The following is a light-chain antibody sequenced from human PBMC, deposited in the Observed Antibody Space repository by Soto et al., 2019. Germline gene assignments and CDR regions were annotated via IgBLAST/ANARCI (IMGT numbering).Light chain of an antibody. CDR3: QQYNSYSWT. Sequence: DIQMTQSPSTLSASVGDRVTITCRASQSISSLVAWYQWKPWEAPKLLIYDASSLESGVPSRFSGSGSGTEFTLTISSLQTDDFATYYSQQYNSYSWTFGQGTKVDIK. J-gene: IGKJ1*01. CDR2: DAS. CDR1: QSISSL. V-gene: IGKV1-5*01.